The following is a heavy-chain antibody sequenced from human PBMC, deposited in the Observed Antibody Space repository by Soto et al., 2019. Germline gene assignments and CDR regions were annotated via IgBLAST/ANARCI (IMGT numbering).Heavy chain of an antibody. V-gene: IGHV1-18*01. Sequence: ASVKVSCKASGYTFTSYGISWVRQAPGQGLEWMGWISAYNSDTNYAQKLQGRVTMTTDTSTSTAYMELRSLRSDDTAVYYCARDKLWFGEQLGCFDPWGQGTLVTVSS. CDR3: ARDKLWFGEQLGCFDP. CDR2: ISAYNSDT. J-gene: IGHJ5*02. D-gene: IGHD3-10*01. CDR1: GYTFTSYG.